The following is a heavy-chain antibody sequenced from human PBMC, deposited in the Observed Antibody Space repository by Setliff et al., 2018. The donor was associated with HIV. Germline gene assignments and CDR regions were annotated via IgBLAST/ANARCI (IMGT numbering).Heavy chain of an antibody. CDR1: GGSISGYH. Sequence: SETLSLTCTVSGGSISGYHWNWLRQTPGKGLEWIGYIYTSRGTNYNHSLRTRVIISVDTSNQFSLKLSSVTAADTAVYYCARHPPYCSGGSCYRGRGYYFDYWGQGTLVTSPQ. CDR2: IYTSRGT. J-gene: IGHJ4*02. D-gene: IGHD2-15*01. CDR3: ARHPPYCSGGSCYRGRGYYFDY. V-gene: IGHV4-4*09.